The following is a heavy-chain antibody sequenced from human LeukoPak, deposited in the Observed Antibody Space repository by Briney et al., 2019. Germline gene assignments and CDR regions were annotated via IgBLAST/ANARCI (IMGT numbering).Heavy chain of an antibody. D-gene: IGHD6-13*01. CDR2: IYYSGST. Sequence: SETLSLTCTVSGGSISSYYWSWIRQPPGKGLEWIGYIYYSGSTNYNPSLKSRVTISVDTSKNQFPLKLSSVTAADTAVYYCARAYSSSWYEGRWFDPWGQGTLVTVSS. J-gene: IGHJ5*02. CDR1: GGSISSYY. CDR3: ARAYSSSWYEGRWFDP. V-gene: IGHV4-59*01.